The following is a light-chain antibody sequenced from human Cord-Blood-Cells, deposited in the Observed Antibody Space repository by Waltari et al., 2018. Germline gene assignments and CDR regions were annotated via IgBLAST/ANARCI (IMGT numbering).Light chain of an antibody. Sequence: EIVMTQSPATLSLSPGGRATPSCRASQRVSSNWARYQQKPRQAPRLPIHGASTRATGIPARFSGSGSGRDVSRTLSSLQSEDFAVYCCQQYNNWPLTLGGGTKVELK. CDR1: QRVSSN. J-gene: IGKJ4*01. CDR2: GAS. CDR3: QQYNNWPLT. V-gene: IGKV3-15*01.